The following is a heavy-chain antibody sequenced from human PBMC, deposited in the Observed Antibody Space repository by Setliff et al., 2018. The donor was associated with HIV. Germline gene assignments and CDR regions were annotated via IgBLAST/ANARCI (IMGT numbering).Heavy chain of an antibody. CDR1: GAPITNSY. D-gene: IGHD2-15*01. J-gene: IGHJ4*02. Sequence: SETLSLTCTVSGAPITNSYWSWIRQSPGKRLEWIGYVYTSGNTNYNPSLKSRVTISLDTSRNQLSLKLTSVTAADTAVYYCAKARRVADFDYWGQGTLVTVSS. CDR3: AKARRVADFDY. CDR2: VYTSGNT. V-gene: IGHV4-4*09.